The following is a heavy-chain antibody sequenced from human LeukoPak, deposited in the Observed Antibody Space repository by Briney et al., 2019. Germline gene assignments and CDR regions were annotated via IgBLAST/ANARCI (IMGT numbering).Heavy chain of an antibody. D-gene: IGHD2-21*02. V-gene: IGHV3-33*01. Sequence: GGSLRLSCAASGFTFSSYGMHWVRQAPGKGLEWVAVIWYDGSKEYYADSVKGRFTISRDDSKNTLYLQMNSLRGDDTAVYYCARASPGVTMDYWGQGTLVTVSS. CDR1: GFTFSSYG. J-gene: IGHJ4*02. CDR3: ARASPGVTMDY. CDR2: IWYDGSKE.